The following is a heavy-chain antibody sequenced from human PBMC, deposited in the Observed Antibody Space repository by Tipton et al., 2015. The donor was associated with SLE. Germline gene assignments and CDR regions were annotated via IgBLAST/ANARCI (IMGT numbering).Heavy chain of an antibody. CDR3: ASMIVVIPVEARRDGMDV. Sequence: TLSLTCTVSSGSLSNNDYWGWIRRAPGKRLEWVGSICCGGNTYYNPSLKSRVAISVDTSKNQVSLRLTSVTAADTAVYTCASMIVVIPVEARRDGMDVWGQGTTVTGSS. J-gene: IGHJ6*02. V-gene: IGHV4-39*07. D-gene: IGHD2-2*01. CDR2: ICCGGNT. CDR1: SGSLSNNDY.